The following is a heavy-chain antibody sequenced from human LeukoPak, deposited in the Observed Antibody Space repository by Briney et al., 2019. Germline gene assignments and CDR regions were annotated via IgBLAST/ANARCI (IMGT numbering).Heavy chain of an antibody. CDR1: GFTFSSYG. CDR2: IWYDGSNK. CDR3: ARDQRVAYSSSWYGGAFDI. V-gene: IGHV3-33*01. J-gene: IGHJ3*02. D-gene: IGHD6-13*01. Sequence: GGSLRLSCAASGFTFSSYGMHWVRQAPGKGLEWVAVIWYDGSNKYYADSVKGRFTISRDNSKNTLYLQMNRLRAEDTAVYYCARDQRVAYSSSWYGGAFDIWGQGTMVTVSP.